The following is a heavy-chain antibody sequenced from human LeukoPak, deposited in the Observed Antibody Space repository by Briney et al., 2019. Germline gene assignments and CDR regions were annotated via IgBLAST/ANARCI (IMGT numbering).Heavy chain of an antibody. D-gene: IGHD3-10*01. CDR1: GGSISTYY. CDR3: ARDHYGSGSYKSYFDS. V-gene: IGHV4-4*07. Sequence: SETLSLTCAVSGGSISTYYWSWLRQPAGKGLEWIGRLYSSGSTKYNPSLKSRVTISVGDSNNQYTLKLTSVTAADTAVYYCARDHYGSGSYKSYFDSWGQGIRVTVSS. CDR2: LYSSGST. J-gene: IGHJ5*01.